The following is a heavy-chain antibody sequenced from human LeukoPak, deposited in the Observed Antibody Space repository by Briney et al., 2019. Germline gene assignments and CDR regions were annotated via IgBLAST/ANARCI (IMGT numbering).Heavy chain of an antibody. Sequence: SETLSLTCILSGGSISSSSYYWGWIRQPPERGLEWIGSIYYSGSTYYNPPLKSRVTISVDTSKNQFSLKLSSVTAADTAVYYCATEHSGWYPPTRPFDYWGQVTLVTVSS. CDR2: IYYSGST. CDR3: ATEHSGWYPPTRPFDY. V-gene: IGHV4-39*01. D-gene: IGHD6-19*01. CDR1: GGSISSSSYY. J-gene: IGHJ4*02.